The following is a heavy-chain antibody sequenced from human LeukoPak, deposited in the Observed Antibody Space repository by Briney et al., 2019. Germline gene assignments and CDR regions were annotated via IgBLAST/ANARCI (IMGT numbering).Heavy chain of an antibody. J-gene: IGHJ3*02. D-gene: IGHD2-8*02. V-gene: IGHV3-30-3*01. CDR3: AREGHTGGAFDI. Sequence: GGSLRRSCAASGFTFSSYAMHWVRQAPGKGLEWVAVISYDGSNKYYADSVKGRFTISRDNSKNTLYLQMNSLRAEDTAVYYCAREGHTGGAFDIWGQGTMVTVSS. CDR2: ISYDGSNK. CDR1: GFTFSSYA.